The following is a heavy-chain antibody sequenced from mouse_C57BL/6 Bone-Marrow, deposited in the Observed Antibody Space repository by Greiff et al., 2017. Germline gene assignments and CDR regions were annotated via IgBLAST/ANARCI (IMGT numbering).Heavy chain of an antibody. CDR1: GYTFTDHT. CDR3: AREGHYYGSSLFDY. J-gene: IGHJ2*01. D-gene: IGHD1-1*01. CDR2: IYPRDGST. V-gene: IGHV1-78*01. Sequence: QVQLQQSDAELVQPGASVKISCKVSGYTFTDHTIHWMQQRPEQGLEWIGYIYPRDGSTTYNEKFTGKATLTADKSSSTAYMQLNSLTSEDSAVYFCAREGHYYGSSLFDYWGQGTTLTVSS.